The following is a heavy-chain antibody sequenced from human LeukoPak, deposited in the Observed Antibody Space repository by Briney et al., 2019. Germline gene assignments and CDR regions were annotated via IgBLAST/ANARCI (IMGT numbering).Heavy chain of an antibody. CDR2: IYHSGST. J-gene: IGHJ4*02. CDR1: GGSISSSNG. D-gene: IGHD4-17*01. V-gene: IGHV4-4*02. CDR3: AVPIGAYGDYGYDY. Sequence: SETLSLTCAVSGGSISSSNGWSSVRQPPGKGLEWIGEIYHSGSTHYNPCLKSRVTISVDKSKNQFSLKLSSVTAADTAVYYCAVPIGAYGDYGYDYWGQGTLVTVSS.